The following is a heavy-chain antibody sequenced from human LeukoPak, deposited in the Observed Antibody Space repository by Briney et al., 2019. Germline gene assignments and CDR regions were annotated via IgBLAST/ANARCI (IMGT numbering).Heavy chain of an antibody. CDR1: GFTFSDYW. J-gene: IGHJ4*02. CDR2: IKQDGSQR. V-gene: IGHV3-7*01. Sequence: GGSLRLSCTASGFTFSDYWMTWVRQAPGKGPEWVANIKQDGSQRYCVNSVRGRFTISRDNAKNSLFLQMNGLRAEDTAVYYCARRGGSSSRRSPIDYWGQGTLVTVSS. D-gene: IGHD6-6*01. CDR3: ARRGGSSSRRSPIDY.